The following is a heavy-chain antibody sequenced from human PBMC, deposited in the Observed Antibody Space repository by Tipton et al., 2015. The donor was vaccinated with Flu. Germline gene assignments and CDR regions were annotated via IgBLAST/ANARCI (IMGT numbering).Heavy chain of an antibody. CDR2: ISSSSSTI. CDR1: GFTFSSYS. CDR3: ARAFWSGY. Sequence: SLRLSCAASGFTFSSYSMNWVRQAPGKGLEWVSYISSSSSTIYYADSVKGRFTISRDNAKNSLYLQMNSLRAEDTAVYYCARAFWSGYWGQGTLVTVSS. D-gene: IGHD3-3*01. J-gene: IGHJ4*02. V-gene: IGHV3-48*01.